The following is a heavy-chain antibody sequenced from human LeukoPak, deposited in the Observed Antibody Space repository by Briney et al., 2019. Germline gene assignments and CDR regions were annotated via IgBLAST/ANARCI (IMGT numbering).Heavy chain of an antibody. D-gene: IGHD1-26*01. CDR1: GGSISSDHYY. V-gene: IGHV4-39*07. CDR3: AGPAGTYWYFDL. CDR2: IYYSGNS. Sequence: SETLSLTCTVSGGSISSDHYYWGWIRQPPGKGLEWIGSIYYSGNSYYNPSLKSRVTMSVDTSKNQFSLKVSSVTAADTAVYYCAGPAGTYWYFDLWGRGTLVTVSS. J-gene: IGHJ2*01.